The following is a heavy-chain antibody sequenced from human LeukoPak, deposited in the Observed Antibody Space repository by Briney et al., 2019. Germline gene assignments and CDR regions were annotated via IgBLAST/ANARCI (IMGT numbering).Heavy chain of an antibody. CDR3: ARGGRTVTPNIVYLDY. V-gene: IGHV1-69*05. CDR2: IIPIFGTA. CDR1: GGTFSSYA. J-gene: IGHJ4*02. D-gene: IGHD4-17*01. Sequence: SSVKVSCKASGGTFSSYAISWVRQAPGQGLEWMGGIIPIFGTANYAQKFQGRVTITTDESTSTAYMELSSLRSEDTAVYYCARGGRTVTPNIVYLDYWGQGTLVTVSS.